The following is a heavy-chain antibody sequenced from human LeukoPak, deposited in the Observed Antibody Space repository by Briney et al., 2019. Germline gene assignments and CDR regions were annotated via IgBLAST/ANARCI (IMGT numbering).Heavy chain of an antibody. J-gene: IGHJ6*03. CDR1: GGSFSGYY. V-gene: IGHV4-34*01. CDR3: ARDKQAYYYYMDV. Sequence: PSETLSLTCAVYGGSFSGYYWSWIRQPPGKGLEWIGEINHSGSTNYNPSLKSRVTISVDTSKNQFSLKLSSVTAADTAVYYCARDKQAYYYYMDVWGKGTTVTVSS. CDR2: INHSGST.